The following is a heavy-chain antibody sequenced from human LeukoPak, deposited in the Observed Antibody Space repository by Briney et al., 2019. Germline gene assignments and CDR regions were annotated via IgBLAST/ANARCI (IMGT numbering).Heavy chain of an antibody. CDR3: ARQAGVFDY. V-gene: IGHV4-39*01. Sequence: PSETLSLTCTVSGGSISSSNYYWGWIRQPPGKGLEWIGSIYYSGSTYYNPSLKSRVTISVDTSKNQFSLKLSSVTAADTAVYYCARQAGVFDYWGQGTLVTVSS. CDR1: GGSISSSNYY. J-gene: IGHJ4*02. CDR2: IYYSGST.